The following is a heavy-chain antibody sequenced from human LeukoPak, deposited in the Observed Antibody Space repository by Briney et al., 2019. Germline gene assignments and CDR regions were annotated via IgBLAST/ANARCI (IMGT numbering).Heavy chain of an antibody. CDR1: GYSFINFG. D-gene: IGHD2-2*01. CDR2: ISAYNHNT. J-gene: IGHJ4*02. V-gene: IGHV1-18*01. CDR3: TRDLMYCDTMSCYDGDFDY. Sequence: ASVKVSCKASGYSFINFGLSWVRQAPGQGLEWMGWISAYNHNTNYAQKFQGRVTMTIDTSTTTVYMELRSLRSDDTAIYYCTRDLMYCDTMSCYDGDFDYWGQGAPVTVSS.